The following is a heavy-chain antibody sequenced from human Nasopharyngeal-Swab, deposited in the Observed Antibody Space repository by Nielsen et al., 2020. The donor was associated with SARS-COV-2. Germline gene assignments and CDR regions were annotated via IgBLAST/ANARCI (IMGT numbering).Heavy chain of an antibody. CDR3: AREVTNYGMDV. V-gene: IGHV4-61*02. Sequence: SETLSLTCTVSSGSISSGSYYWSWIRQPAGKGLEWIGRLYTGGSTNYNPSLKSRVTISVDTSKNQFSLKLSSVTAADTAVYYCAREVTNYGMDVWGQGTTVTVSS. D-gene: IGHD4-17*01. CDR1: SGSISSGSYY. J-gene: IGHJ6*02. CDR2: LYTGGST.